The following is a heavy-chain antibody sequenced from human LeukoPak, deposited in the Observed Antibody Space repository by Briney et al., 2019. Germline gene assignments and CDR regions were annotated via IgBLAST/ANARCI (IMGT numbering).Heavy chain of an antibody. V-gene: IGHV3-74*01. CDR3: ARPSRVLAGSYYYYYMHV. CDR2: INTDGSST. J-gene: IGHJ6*03. D-gene: IGHD2-8*02. CDR1: RFSFSSFW. Sequence: GGSLRLSCAASRFSFSSFWMHWVRQGPGKGLEWVSRINTDGSSTTYADSVKGRFTISRDNAKNTLYLQMNSLRAEDTAVYYCARPSRVLAGSYYYYYMHVWGKGTTVTVSS.